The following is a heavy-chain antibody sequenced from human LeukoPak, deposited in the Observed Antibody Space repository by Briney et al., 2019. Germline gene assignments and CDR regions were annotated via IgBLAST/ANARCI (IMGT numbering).Heavy chain of an antibody. CDR3: AREGIWSGYYRPGGAFDI. J-gene: IGHJ3*02. Sequence: PGGSLRLSCAASGFTFSSYSMNWVRQAPGKGLEWVSYISSSSSTIYYADSVKGRFTISRDNAKNSLYLQMNSLRAEDTAVYYCAREGIWSGYYRPGGAFDIWGQGTMVTVSS. D-gene: IGHD3-3*01. CDR2: ISSSSSTI. CDR1: GFTFSSYS. V-gene: IGHV3-48*01.